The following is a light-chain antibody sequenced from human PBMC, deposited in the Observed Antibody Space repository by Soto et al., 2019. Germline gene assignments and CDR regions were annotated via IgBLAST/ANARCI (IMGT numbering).Light chain of an antibody. CDR1: NSDVGGYNY. Sequence: QSALTQPASVSVSPGQSITISCTGTNSDVGGYNYVSWYQQHPGKAPKLMIYDVSNRPSGVSNRFSGSKSGNTASLTISGLQADDEGDYYCSSYTRSSTHVFGGGTKLTVL. V-gene: IGLV2-14*01. CDR3: SSYTRSSTHV. CDR2: DVS. J-gene: IGLJ2*01.